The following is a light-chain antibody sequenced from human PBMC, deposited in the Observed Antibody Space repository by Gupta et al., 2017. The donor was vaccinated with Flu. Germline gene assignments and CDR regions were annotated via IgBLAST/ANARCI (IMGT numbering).Light chain of an antibody. V-gene: IGKV1-9*01. Sequence: PSFLSASVGDRVTITCRPSQGISSYLAWYQQKPGKAPNLLIFDACTVESGVPSRFSGGGSGTAFTLTISSRQPEDFATYYCQQRYYYPRTFGQGTKVEIK. J-gene: IGKJ1*01. CDR3: QQRYYYPRT. CDR1: QGISSY. CDR2: DAC.